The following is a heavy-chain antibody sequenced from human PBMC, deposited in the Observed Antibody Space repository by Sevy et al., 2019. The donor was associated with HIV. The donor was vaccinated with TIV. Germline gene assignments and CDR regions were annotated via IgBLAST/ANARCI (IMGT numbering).Heavy chain of an antibody. Sequence: GGSLRLSCAASRFTFSSYWMSWVRQAPGKGLEWVALIWYDGTIKYYADSVKGRFTISRDNSKDTLFLQMNSLTPEDTAVYYCARGGGYCGGDCYSIDYWGQGALVTVSS. CDR3: ARGGGYCGGDCYSIDY. V-gene: IGHV3-33*08. J-gene: IGHJ4*02. D-gene: IGHD2-21*02. CDR1: RFTFSSYW. CDR2: IWYDGTIK.